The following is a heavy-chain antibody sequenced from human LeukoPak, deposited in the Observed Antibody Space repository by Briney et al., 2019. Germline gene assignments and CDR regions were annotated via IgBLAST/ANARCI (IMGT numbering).Heavy chain of an antibody. Sequence: ASVKVSCKVSGYTLTELSMHWVRQAPGKGLEWMGGFDPEDGETIYAQKFQGRVTMTEDTSTDTAYMELSSLRSEDTAVYYCATGERRQHSFDYWGQGTLVTVSS. D-gene: IGHD1-26*01. J-gene: IGHJ4*02. CDR1: GYTLTELS. CDR2: FDPEDGET. CDR3: ATGERRQHSFDY. V-gene: IGHV1-24*01.